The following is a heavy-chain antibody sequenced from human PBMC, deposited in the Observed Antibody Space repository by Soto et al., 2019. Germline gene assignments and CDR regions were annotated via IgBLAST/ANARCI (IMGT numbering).Heavy chain of an antibody. V-gene: IGHV1-18*03. Sequence: ASVKVSCKASGYTFTSYGISWVRQAPGQGLEWMGWISAYNGNTNYAQKLQGRVTMTTDTSTSTAYMELRSLRSDDMAVYYCARDPLTEVGYSYGNYFDYWGQGTLVTVSS. D-gene: IGHD5-18*01. CDR1: GYTFTSYG. CDR3: ARDPLTEVGYSYGNYFDY. J-gene: IGHJ4*02. CDR2: ISAYNGNT.